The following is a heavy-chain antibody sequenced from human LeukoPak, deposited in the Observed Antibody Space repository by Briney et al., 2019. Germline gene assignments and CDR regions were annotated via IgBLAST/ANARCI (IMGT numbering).Heavy chain of an antibody. V-gene: IGHV3-66*01. CDR2: IYRGGST. CDR3: AREANCDILTGYRPSDY. CDR1: GFTVGSNY. D-gene: IGHD3-9*01. J-gene: IGHJ4*02. Sequence: GGSLRLSCAASGFTVGSNYMSWVRQAPGKWLEWVSVIYRGGSTLYEASVKGRLTISRDNSKNTLYLQMNSLRAEDTGVYYCAREANCDILTGYRPSDYWGQGTLVTVSS.